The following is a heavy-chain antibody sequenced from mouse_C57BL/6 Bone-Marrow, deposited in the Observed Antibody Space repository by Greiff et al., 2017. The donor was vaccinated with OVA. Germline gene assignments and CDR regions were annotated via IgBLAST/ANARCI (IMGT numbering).Heavy chain of an antibody. Sequence: VQLQQSGPELVKPGASVKISCKASGYSFTGYYMNWVKQSPEKSLEWIGEINPSTGGTTYNQKFKAKATLTVDKSSSTAYMQLKSLTSEDSAVYYCATYDYDEGAYFDYWGQGTTLTVSS. CDR1: GYSFTGYY. J-gene: IGHJ2*01. V-gene: IGHV1-42*01. CDR2: INPSTGGT. D-gene: IGHD2-4*01. CDR3: ATYDYDEGAYFDY.